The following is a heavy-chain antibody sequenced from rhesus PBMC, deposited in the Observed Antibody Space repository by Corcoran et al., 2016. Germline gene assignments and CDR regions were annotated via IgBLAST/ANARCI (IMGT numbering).Heavy chain of an antibody. CDR3: ARESCSGIYCYAGTFDY. Sequence: EVQLVESGGGVVQPGGSLRLSCVASGFTFDDYAVGWVRQAPGKGLEWVSDLSWNSGNTGYADSVKGRFTISRDNAKNSLYLQMNRLRAEDTALYYCARESCSGIYCYAGTFDYWGQGVLVTVSS. J-gene: IGHJ4*01. V-gene: IGHV3-78*01. CDR2: LSWNSGNT. CDR1: GFTFDDYA. D-gene: IGHD2-27*01.